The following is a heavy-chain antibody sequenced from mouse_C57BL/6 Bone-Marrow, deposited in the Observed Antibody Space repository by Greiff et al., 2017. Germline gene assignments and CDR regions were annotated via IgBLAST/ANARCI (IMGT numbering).Heavy chain of an antibody. CDR2: ISYDGSN. J-gene: IGHJ4*01. D-gene: IGHD3-2*02. CDR3: ARGEATGYARDY. Sequence: EVHLVESGPGLVKPSQSLSLTCSVTGYSITSGYYWNWIRQFPGNKLEWMGYISYDGSNNYNPSLKNRISITRDTSKNQFFLKLNSVTTEDTATXYCARGEATGYARDYGVKEPSAPAPS. CDR1: GYSITSGYY. V-gene: IGHV3-6*01.